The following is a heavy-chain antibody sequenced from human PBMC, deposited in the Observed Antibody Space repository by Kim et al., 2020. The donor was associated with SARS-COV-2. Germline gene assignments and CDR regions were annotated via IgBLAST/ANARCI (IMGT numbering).Heavy chain of an antibody. V-gene: IGHV3-23*01. Sequence: GGSLRLSCAASGFTFSSYAMSWVRQAPGKGLEWVSAISGSGGSTYYADSVKGRFTISRDNSKNTLYLQMNSLRAEDTAVYYCAKILIEYSSSLHACGIWGQGNRLTVST. CDR1: GFTFSSYA. CDR2: ISGSGGST. CDR3: AKILIEYSSSLHACGI. D-gene: IGHD6-6*01. J-gene: IGHJ3*02.